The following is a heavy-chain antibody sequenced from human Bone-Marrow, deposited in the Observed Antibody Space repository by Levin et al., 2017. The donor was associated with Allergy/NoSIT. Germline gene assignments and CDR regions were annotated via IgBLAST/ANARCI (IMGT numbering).Heavy chain of an antibody. D-gene: IGHD6-19*01. Sequence: GESLKISCTASGFTFNNYWMQWVRQAPGKGLVWVARIRGDGVSTNYAESVKGRFTISRDNAKNTLYLQMNSLRDEDTAVYYCARDSSGWYLSYYFDYWGQGTLVTVSS. V-gene: IGHV3-74*01. CDR3: ARDSSGWYLSYYFDY. CDR1: GFTFNNYW. CDR2: IRGDGVST. J-gene: IGHJ4*02.